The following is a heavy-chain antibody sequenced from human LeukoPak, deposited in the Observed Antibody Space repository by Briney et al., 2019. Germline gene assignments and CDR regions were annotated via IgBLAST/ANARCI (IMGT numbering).Heavy chain of an antibody. CDR1: GYSISSGYY. CDR3: VRDTVYYDSSGYYYYGMDV. V-gene: IGHV4-38-2*02. D-gene: IGHD3-22*01. J-gene: IGHJ6*02. Sequence: PSETLSLTCTVSGYSISSGYYWGWIRQPPGKGLEWIGYIYYSGSTNYNPSLKSRVTISVDTSKNQFSLKLSSVTAADTAVYYCVRDTVYYDSSGYYYYGMDVWGQGTTVTVSS. CDR2: IYYSGST.